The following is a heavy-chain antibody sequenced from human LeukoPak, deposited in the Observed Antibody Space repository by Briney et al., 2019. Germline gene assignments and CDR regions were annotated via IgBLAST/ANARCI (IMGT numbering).Heavy chain of an antibody. D-gene: IGHD3-22*01. CDR2: IRFDGSNE. Sequence: PGGSLRLSCAASGFIFSSYGMHWVRQAPGKGLEWVRFIRFDGSNEYYADSVKGRFTVSRDNSKSTLYLQMNSLRAEDTALYYCGRDIYDNSGFKGTHYFDYWGQGMLVTVSS. CDR1: GFIFSSYG. V-gene: IGHV3-30*02. J-gene: IGHJ4*02. CDR3: GRDIYDNSGFKGTHYFDY.